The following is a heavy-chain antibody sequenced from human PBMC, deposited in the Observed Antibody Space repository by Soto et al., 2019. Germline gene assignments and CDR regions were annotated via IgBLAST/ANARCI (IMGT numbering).Heavy chain of an antibody. CDR3: ARGDCVGGTCYSLAGSFFYYMDV. Sequence: EVQLVESGGGLVQPGGSLRLSCAASGFTFSNYWMYWVRQAPGKGLEWVSRINSDGSVSSHADSVRGRLTISRDNAKNTLYLHMDSLRAEDTAVYFCARGDCVGGTCYSLAGSFFYYMDVWGKGTTVTVFS. J-gene: IGHJ6*03. CDR1: GFTFSNYW. D-gene: IGHD2-15*01. CDR2: INSDGSVS. V-gene: IGHV3-74*02.